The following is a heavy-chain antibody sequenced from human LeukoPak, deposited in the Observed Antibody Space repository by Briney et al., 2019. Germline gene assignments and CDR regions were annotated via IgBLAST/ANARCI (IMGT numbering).Heavy chain of an antibody. V-gene: IGHV3-7*01. Sequence: GGSLRLSCAASGFTFSSYWMSWVRQAPGKGLEWVANIKQDGSEEYYVDSVKGRFTISRDNAKNSLYLQMNSLRAEDTAVYYCARDLSGLGYYLDYWGQGTLVTVSS. D-gene: IGHD6-19*01. CDR3: ARDLSGLGYYLDY. CDR2: IKQDGSEE. J-gene: IGHJ4*02. CDR1: GFTFSSYW.